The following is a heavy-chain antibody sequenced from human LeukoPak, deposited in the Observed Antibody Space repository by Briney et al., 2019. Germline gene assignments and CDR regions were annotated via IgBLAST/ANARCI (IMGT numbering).Heavy chain of an antibody. Sequence: SGGSLRLSCEASGFTLSSYWMHWVRQAPGKGLMWVSHINNDGSVITYAGSVKGRFTISRDNAKNTLYLQMNSLRAEDTALYYCARGTAGFDPWGQGTLVIVSS. CDR3: ARGTAGFDP. V-gene: IGHV3-74*01. J-gene: IGHJ5*02. CDR1: GFTLSSYW. CDR2: INNDGSVI.